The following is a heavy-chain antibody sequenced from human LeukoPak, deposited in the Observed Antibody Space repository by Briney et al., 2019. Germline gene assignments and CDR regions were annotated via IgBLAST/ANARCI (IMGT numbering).Heavy chain of an antibody. D-gene: IGHD6-19*01. CDR2: IYYSGST. J-gene: IGHJ4*02. CDR1: GGSISSYY. CDR3: ARGRLDKQWPLTPLDY. V-gene: IGHV4-59*08. Sequence: PSETLSLTCTVSGGSISSYYWSWIRQPPGKGLEWIGYIYYSGSTNYNPSLKSRVTISVDTSKNQFSLKLSSVTAADTAVYYCARGRLDKQWPLTPLDYWGQGTLVTVSS.